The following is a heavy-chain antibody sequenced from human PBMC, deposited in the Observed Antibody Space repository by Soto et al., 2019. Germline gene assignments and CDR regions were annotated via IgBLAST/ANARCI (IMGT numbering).Heavy chain of an antibody. J-gene: IGHJ5*02. CDR1: GYTFTTYG. D-gene: IGHD5-18*01. Sequence: PGPSVKVSCKASGYTFTTYGIHWVRQAPGQRPEWMGWINAGNNNRKLSQKFQGRVTITGDTSTSTAYMELSSLRSEDTAVYYCARDQDPGYSYGCSSWGQGTLVTVSS. V-gene: IGHV1-3*01. CDR3: ARDQDPGYSYGCSS. CDR2: INAGNNNR.